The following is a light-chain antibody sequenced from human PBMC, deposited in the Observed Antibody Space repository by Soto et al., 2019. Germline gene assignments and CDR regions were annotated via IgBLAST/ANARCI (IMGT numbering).Light chain of an antibody. CDR3: TSWTTSTTMI. CDR2: DVN. Sequence: QSVLTQPASVSGSTGQSITISCTGTRSDIGAYNFVSWYQQHPGKAPKLMLYDVNIRPSGVSNRFSGSKSGNTASLTISGLQAEDEADYYCTSWTTSTTMIFGGGTKLTVL. CDR1: RSDIGAYNF. J-gene: IGLJ2*01. V-gene: IGLV2-14*03.